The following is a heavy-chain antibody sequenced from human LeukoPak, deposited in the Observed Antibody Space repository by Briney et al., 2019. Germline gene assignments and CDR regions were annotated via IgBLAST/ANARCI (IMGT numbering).Heavy chain of an antibody. CDR1: SGSISSYS. CDR3: AREGSAFDI. CDR2: IFASGST. V-gene: IGHV4-4*07. J-gene: IGHJ3*02. Sequence: SETLSLTCTVSSGSISSYSWSWIRQPAGKGLEWIGRIFASGSTKYNPSLKSRVTTSVETSKNQFSLKLSSVTAADTAVYYCAREGSAFDIWGQGTMVTVSS.